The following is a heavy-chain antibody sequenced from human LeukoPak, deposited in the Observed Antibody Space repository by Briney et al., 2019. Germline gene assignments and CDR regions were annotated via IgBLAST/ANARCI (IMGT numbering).Heavy chain of an antibody. D-gene: IGHD1-26*01. CDR1: GGSSSGYY. CDR2: INHSGST. Sequence: SETLSLTCAVYGGSSSGYYWSWTRQPPGKGLEWIGEINHSGSTNYNPSLKSRVTISVDTSKNQFSLKLSSVTAADTAVYYCARRGWELLAFVRNGYYFDYWGQGTLVTVSS. J-gene: IGHJ4*02. V-gene: IGHV4-34*01. CDR3: ARRGWELLAFVRNGYYFDY.